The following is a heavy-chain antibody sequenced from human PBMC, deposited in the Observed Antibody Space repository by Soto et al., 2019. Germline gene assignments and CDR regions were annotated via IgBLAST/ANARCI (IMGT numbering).Heavy chain of an antibody. Sequence: SETLSLTCTVSGGSISSSSYYWGWIRQPPGKGPAWIGSISFSGNTYYNPSLKSGVTISVDTSKNQFSLKLSSVTDADTAVYYCARHKGGENCSGGTCYLYPDYWGQGTLVTVSS. CDR1: GGSISSSSYY. J-gene: IGHJ4*02. V-gene: IGHV4-39*01. D-gene: IGHD2-15*01. CDR3: ARHKGGENCSGGTCYLYPDY. CDR2: ISFSGNT.